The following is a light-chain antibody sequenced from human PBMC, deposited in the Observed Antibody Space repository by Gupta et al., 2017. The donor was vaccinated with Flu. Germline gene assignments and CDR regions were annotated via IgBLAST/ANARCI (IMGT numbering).Light chain of an antibody. CDR3: AAWDDSVEGYV. CDR1: SSNVGDNA. CDR2: GTD. J-gene: IGLJ1*01. V-gene: IGLV1-44*01. Sequence: RVTPSCSGSSSNVGDNAVNWYKQLPDRAPKLLVYGTDQRPSGVPDRFSGSKSGTSAFLAISGLQSDDEADYYCAAWDDSVEGYVFGAGTKVTVL.